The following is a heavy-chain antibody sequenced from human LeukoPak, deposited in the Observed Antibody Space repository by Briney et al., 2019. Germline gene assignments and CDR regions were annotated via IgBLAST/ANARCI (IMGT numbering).Heavy chain of an antibody. CDR2: ISYDGSNK. J-gene: IGHJ4*02. CDR3: ASGAVAGSSFDY. CDR1: GFTFSSYA. V-gene: IGHV3-30-3*01. D-gene: IGHD6-19*01. Sequence: GGSLRLSCAASGFTFSSYAMHWVRQAPGKGLEWVAVISYDGSNKYYADSVKGRFTISRDNSKNTLYLQMNSLRAEDTAVYYCASGAVAGSSFDYWGQGTLVTVSS.